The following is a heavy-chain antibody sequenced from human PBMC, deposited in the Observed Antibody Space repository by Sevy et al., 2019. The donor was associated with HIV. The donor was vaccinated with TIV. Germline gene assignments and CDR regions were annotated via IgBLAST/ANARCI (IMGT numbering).Heavy chain of an antibody. CDR2: IHSSGNT. Sequence: SETLSLTCTVSGGSITNYYWGRIRQPPGMRLEWIGYIHSSGNTNSNPSLKSRVTISVDTSKNQFSLNLNSVTAADTAVYYCARYMGSGTSFDYWGQGTLVTVSS. D-gene: IGHD6-13*01. CDR1: GGSITNYY. J-gene: IGHJ4*02. V-gene: IGHV4-59*13. CDR3: ARYMGSGTSFDY.